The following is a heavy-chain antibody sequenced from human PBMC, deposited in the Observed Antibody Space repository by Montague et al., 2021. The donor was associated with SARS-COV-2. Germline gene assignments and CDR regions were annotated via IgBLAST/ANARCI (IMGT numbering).Heavy chain of an antibody. CDR2: INHSGST. Sequence: SETLSLTCAVYGGSFSGYYWSWIRQPPGKGLEWIGEINHSGSTNYNPSLKSRVTISVDTSKDQFSLKLSSVTAADTAVYYRARDGHIAARPADYYGMDVWGQGTTVTVSS. D-gene: IGHD6-6*01. CDR3: ARDGHIAARPADYYGMDV. CDR1: GGSFSGYY. V-gene: IGHV4-34*01. J-gene: IGHJ6*02.